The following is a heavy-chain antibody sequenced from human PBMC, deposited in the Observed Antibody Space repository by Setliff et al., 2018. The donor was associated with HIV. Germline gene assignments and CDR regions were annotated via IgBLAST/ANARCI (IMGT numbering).Heavy chain of an antibody. Sequence: SETLSLTCSVSGASVNYNTWSWIRQAPGKGLQWIGFIYNSVTTNYNPSLKSRATISLDMSKNQFSLKLNSLTAADTGVYYCATFFVSTATTQDYWGQGTLVTVSS. CDR3: ATFFVSTATTQDY. D-gene: IGHD4-17*01. J-gene: IGHJ4*02. CDR1: GASVNYNT. V-gene: IGHV4-59*02. CDR2: IYNSVTT.